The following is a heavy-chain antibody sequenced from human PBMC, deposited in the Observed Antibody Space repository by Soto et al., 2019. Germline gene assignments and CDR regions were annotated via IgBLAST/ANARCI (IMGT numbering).Heavy chain of an antibody. Sequence: ETLSLTCTVSGGSISSYYWSWIRQPPGKGLEWIGYIYYSGSTNYNPSLKSRVTISVDTSKNQFSLKLSSVTAADTAVYYCARGITGTTYYFDYWGQGTLVTVSS. CDR2: IYYSGST. CDR1: GGSISSYY. V-gene: IGHV4-59*01. D-gene: IGHD1-7*01. J-gene: IGHJ4*02. CDR3: ARGITGTTYYFDY.